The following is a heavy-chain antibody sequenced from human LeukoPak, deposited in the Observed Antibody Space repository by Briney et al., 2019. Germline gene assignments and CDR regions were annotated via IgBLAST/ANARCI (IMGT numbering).Heavy chain of an antibody. CDR1: GFTFSNYM. Sequence: PGGSLRLSCAASGFTFSNYMMKWVRQAPGKGLEWVSSISSSSSYIYYADSVKGRFTISRDNAKKSLFLQMNSLRAEDTAVYYCAKRDYWGQGTLVTVSS. V-gene: IGHV3-21*04. CDR2: ISSSSSYI. CDR3: AKRDY. J-gene: IGHJ4*02.